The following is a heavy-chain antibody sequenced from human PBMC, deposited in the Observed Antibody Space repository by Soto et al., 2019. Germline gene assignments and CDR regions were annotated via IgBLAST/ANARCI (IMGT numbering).Heavy chain of an antibody. D-gene: IGHD6-19*01. CDR1: GYSFTSYW. J-gene: IGHJ6*02. CDR2: IYPGDSDT. V-gene: IGHV5-51*01. CDR3: ARNYSSGCTRNYYGMDV. Sequence: EVQLVQSGAEVKKPGESLKISCKGSGYSFTSYWIGWVRQMPGKGLEWMGIIYPGDSDTRYSPSFQGQVTISADKSIITAYLQWSSRKTSDTAMYYCARNYSSGCTRNYYGMDVWGQGTTVTVSS.